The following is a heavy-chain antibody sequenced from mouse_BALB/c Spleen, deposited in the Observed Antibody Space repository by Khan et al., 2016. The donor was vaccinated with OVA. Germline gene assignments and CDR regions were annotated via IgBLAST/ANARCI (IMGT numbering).Heavy chain of an antibody. V-gene: IGHV1S136*01. Sequence: VQLQQSGPELVKPGASVKMSCKASGYTFTAYVMQWVKQKPGQGLEWIGYIYPYKDGTKYNEKFKGKATLTSDKSSSTAYMELSSLTSDDSAVYYCARSEGYDGWFAYWCQETLVTVSA. CDR2: IYPYKDGT. CDR1: GYTFTAYV. J-gene: IGHJ3*01. D-gene: IGHD2-3*01. CDR3: ARSEGYDGWFAY.